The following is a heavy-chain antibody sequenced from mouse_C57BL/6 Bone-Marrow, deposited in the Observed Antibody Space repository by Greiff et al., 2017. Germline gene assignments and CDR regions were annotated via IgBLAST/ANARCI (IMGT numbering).Heavy chain of an antibody. V-gene: IGHV1-50*01. CDR1: GYTFTSYW. CDR2: IDPSVSYT. D-gene: IGHD2-12*01. Sequence: QVQLQQPGAELVKPGASVKLSCKASGYTFTSYWMQWVKQRPGQGLEWIGEIDPSVSYTNYNQKFKGKATLTVDTSSSTAYMQLSSLTSEDAAVYYCARETDDVYLDYWGQGTTLTVSA. CDR3: ARETDDVYLDY. J-gene: IGHJ2*01.